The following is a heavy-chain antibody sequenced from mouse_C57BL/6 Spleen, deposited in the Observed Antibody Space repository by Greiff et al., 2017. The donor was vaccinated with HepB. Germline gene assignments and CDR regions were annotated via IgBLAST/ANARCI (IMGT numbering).Heavy chain of an antibody. D-gene: IGHD2-4*01. J-gene: IGHJ1*03. Sequence: EVHLVESGGDLVKPGGSLKLSCAASGFTFSSYGMSWVRQTPDKRLEWVATISSGGSYTYYPDSVKGRFTISRDNAKNTLYLQMSSLKSEDTAMYYCARQKYDYDGYFDVWGTGTTVTVSS. CDR2: ISSGGSYT. V-gene: IGHV5-6*01. CDR3: ARQKYDYDGYFDV. CDR1: GFTFSSYG.